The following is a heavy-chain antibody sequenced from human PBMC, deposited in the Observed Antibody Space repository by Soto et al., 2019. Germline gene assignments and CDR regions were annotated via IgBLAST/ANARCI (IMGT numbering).Heavy chain of an antibody. J-gene: IGHJ4*02. CDR3: AKDISSGGYDFWSGYYGNYFDY. CDR2: ISGSGGST. D-gene: IGHD3-3*01. Sequence: GGSLRFSWAASGFTFSSCAMSWVRQAPGKRLGWVSAISGSGGSTYYADSVKGRFTTSRDNSKNTLYLQMNSLRAEDTAVYYCAKDISSGGYDFWSGYYGNYFDYWGQGTLVTVSS. CDR1: GFTFSSCA. V-gene: IGHV3-23*01.